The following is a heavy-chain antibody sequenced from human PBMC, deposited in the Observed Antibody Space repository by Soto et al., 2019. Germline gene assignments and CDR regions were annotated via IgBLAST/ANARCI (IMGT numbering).Heavy chain of an antibody. CDR3: ARDSIAARPRSYYGMDV. D-gene: IGHD6-6*01. J-gene: IGHJ6*02. CDR1: GGTFSSYA. CDR2: IIPIFGTA. V-gene: IGHV1-69*06. Sequence: QVQLVQSGAEVKKPGSSVKVSCKASGGTFSSYAISWLRQAPGQGLELMGGIIPIFGTANYAQKFQGRVTRTSYKSTGTDYRELSSLTSEDTAVYYCARDSIAARPRSYYGMDVWGQGTTVTVSS.